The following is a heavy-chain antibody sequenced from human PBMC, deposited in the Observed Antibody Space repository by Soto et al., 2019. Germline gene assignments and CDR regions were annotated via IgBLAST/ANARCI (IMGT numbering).Heavy chain of an antibody. V-gene: IGHV3-30-3*01. Sequence: HPVGSLRLSCAASGFTFSSYAMHWVRQAPGKGLEWVAVISYDGSNKYYADSVKGRFTISRDNSKNTLYLQMNSLRAEDTAVYYCARDRLVYSGYTEFDYWGQGTLVTVSS. J-gene: IGHJ4*02. CDR2: ISYDGSNK. CDR1: GFTFSSYA. CDR3: ARDRLVYSGYTEFDY. D-gene: IGHD5-12*01.